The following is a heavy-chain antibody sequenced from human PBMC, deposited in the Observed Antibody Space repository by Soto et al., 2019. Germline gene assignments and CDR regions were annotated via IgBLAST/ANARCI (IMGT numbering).Heavy chain of an antibody. CDR1: GFTFSSYG. CDR2: IWYDGSNK. V-gene: IGHV3-33*01. CDR3: ARMGGYSGYDYGGFDY. J-gene: IGHJ4*02. D-gene: IGHD5-12*01. Sequence: QVQLVESGGGVVQPGRSLRLSCAASGFTFSSYGMHWVRQAPGKGLEWVAVIWYDGSNKYYADSVKGRFTISRDNSKNTLYLQMNSLRAEDTAVYYCARMGGYSGYDYGGFDYWGQGTLVTVSS.